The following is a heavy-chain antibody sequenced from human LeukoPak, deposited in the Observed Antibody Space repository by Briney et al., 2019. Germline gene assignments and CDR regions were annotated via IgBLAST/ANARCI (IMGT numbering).Heavy chain of an antibody. V-gene: IGHV3-66*01. Sequence: TGGSLRLSCAASGFTVSTNHMSWVRQAPGKGLEWVSFIYSGGSTYYADSVKGRFTISRDNSKNTLYLQMNSLRAEDTAVYYCARDGGGSYSHDAFDIWGQGTMLTVSS. CDR1: GFTVSTNH. CDR3: ARDGGGSYSHDAFDI. CDR2: IYSGGST. D-gene: IGHD1-26*01. J-gene: IGHJ3*02.